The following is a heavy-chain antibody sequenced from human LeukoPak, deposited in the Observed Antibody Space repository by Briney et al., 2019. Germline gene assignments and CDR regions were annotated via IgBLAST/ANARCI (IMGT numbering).Heavy chain of an antibody. Sequence: SETLSLTCTVSGVSINNYFWSWIRQPPGKRLEWIGYTYYTGRTDDNPSLRSRVTLSLDTSKGQVSLKLSSVTAADTAVYYCAGRYYDYIAGMYYFDSWGQGTLVTVSS. V-gene: IGHV4-59*01. D-gene: IGHD3-16*01. J-gene: IGHJ4*02. CDR2: TYYTGRT. CDR3: AGRYYDYIAGMYYFDS. CDR1: GVSINNYF.